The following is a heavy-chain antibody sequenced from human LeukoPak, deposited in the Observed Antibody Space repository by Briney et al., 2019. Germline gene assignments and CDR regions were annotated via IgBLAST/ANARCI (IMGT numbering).Heavy chain of an antibody. D-gene: IGHD6-19*01. J-gene: IGHJ4*02. CDR3: ARRIAVAGILYFDY. Sequence: GGSLRLSCAASGSIVDDYGMTWVRQAPGKGLEWVSGINWNGGSTGYADSVKGRFTISRDNSKNTLYLQMNSLRAEDTAVYYCARRIAVAGILYFDYWGQGTLVTVSS. CDR2: INWNGGST. CDR1: GSIVDDYG. V-gene: IGHV3-20*04.